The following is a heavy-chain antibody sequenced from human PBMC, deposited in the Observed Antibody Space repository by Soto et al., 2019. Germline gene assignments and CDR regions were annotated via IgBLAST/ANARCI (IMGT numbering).Heavy chain of an antibody. CDR3: TRLGYSYGYYSPDY. D-gene: IGHD5-18*01. J-gene: IGHJ4*02. Sequence: GGSLRLSCAASGFTFSGSAMHWVRQASGKGLEWVGRIRSKANSYATAYAASVKGRFTISRDDSKNTAYLQMNSPKTEDTAVYYCTRLGYSYGYYSPDYWGQGTLVTVSS. CDR2: IRSKANSYAT. V-gene: IGHV3-73*01. CDR1: GFTFSGSA.